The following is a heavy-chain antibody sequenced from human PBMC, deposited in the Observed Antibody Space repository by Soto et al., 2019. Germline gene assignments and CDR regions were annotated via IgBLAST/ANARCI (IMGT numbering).Heavy chain of an antibody. V-gene: IGHV1-18*01. D-gene: IGHD6-19*01. CDR3: ARVGSGWYGDAFDI. J-gene: IGHJ3*02. CDR1: GYTITSYV. CDR2: ISAYNGNT. Sequence: RXXVKVSCKASGYTITSYVISWVRRAPGQGLEWLGWISAYNGNTNYAQKLQGRVTMTTDTSTSTAYMELRSLRSDDTSVYYCARVGSGWYGDAFDIWGQGTMVTVSS.